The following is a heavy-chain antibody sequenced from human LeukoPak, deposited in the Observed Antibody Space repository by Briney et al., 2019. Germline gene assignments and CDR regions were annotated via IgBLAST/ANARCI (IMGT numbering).Heavy chain of an antibody. CDR3: ARVIVGATTGYFDY. D-gene: IGHD1-26*01. Sequence: GSLRLSCAASGFTFSSNAMSWIRQPPGKVLDWIGEINHSGSTNYNPSLKSRVTISVDTSKNQFSLKLSSVTAADTAVYYCARVIVGATTGYFDYWGQGTLVTVSS. CDR1: GFTFSSNA. V-gene: IGHV4-34*01. J-gene: IGHJ4*02. CDR2: INHSGST.